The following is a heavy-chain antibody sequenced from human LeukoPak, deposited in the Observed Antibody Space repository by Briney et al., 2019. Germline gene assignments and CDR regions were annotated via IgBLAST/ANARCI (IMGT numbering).Heavy chain of an antibody. CDR2: IDNSGST. CDR3: ARPPGIAAAWFDP. Sequence: SDTLSLTCTVSGGSISSSSYNWGWIRQAPGKGLEWIGSIDNSGSTYYNPSLKSRVTISVDTSKYQLSLKVNSVTAADTAVYYCARPPGIAAAWFDPWGQGILVTVSS. D-gene: IGHD6-13*01. J-gene: IGHJ5*02. CDR1: GGSISSSSYN. V-gene: IGHV4-39*01.